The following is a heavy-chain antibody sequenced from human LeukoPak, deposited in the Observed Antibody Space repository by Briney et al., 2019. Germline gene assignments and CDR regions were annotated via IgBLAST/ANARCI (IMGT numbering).Heavy chain of an antibody. CDR2: IYYSGST. Sequence: SETLSLTCTVSGGSISSYYWSWTRQPPGKGLEWIGYIYYSGSTNYNPSLKSRVTISVDTSKNQFSLKLSSVTAAYTAVYYCARGKGQQLVDRRALNSGNWFAPWGQGTLVTVSS. CDR1: GGSISSYY. J-gene: IGHJ5*02. CDR3: ARGKGQQLVDRRALNSGNWFAP. V-gene: IGHV4-59*01. D-gene: IGHD6-13*01.